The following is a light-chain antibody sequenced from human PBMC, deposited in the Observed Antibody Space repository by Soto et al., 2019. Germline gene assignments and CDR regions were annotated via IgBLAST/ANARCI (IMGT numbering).Light chain of an antibody. J-gene: IGLJ2*01. Sequence: LTQPASVSGSPGQSIIIPCTGTSSDVGGYNYVSWYQQHPGKAPKLMIYDVSNRPSGVSNRFSGSKSGNTASLTISGLQAEDQADYCCSSYTSSSTLVVFGGSTKVTVL. V-gene: IGLV2-14*01. CDR2: DVS. CDR3: SSYTSSSTLVV. CDR1: SSDVGGYNY.